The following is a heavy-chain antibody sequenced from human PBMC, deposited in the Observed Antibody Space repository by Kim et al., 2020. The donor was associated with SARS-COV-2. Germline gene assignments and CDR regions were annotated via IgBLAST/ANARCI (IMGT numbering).Heavy chain of an antibody. D-gene: IGHD3-10*01. V-gene: IGHV4-30-2*04. CDR3: AREYYYGHYYFDS. J-gene: IGHJ4*02. Sequence: YNPSRRSRVTISVDTSKNQFSLKLSSVTAADTAVYYCAREYYYGHYYFDSWGQGTLVTVSS.